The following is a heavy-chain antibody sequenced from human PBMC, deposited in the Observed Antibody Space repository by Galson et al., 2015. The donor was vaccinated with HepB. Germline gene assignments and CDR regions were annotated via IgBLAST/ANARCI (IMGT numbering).Heavy chain of an antibody. CDR1: GYTFTGYY. D-gene: IGHD2-15*01. CDR3: AREGVVVAATLVSGAFDI. CDR2: INPNSGGT. J-gene: IGHJ3*02. Sequence: SVKVSCKASGYTFTGYYMHRVRQAPGQGLEWMGWINPNSGGTNYAQKFQGRVTMTRDTSISTAYMELSRLRSDDTAVYYCAREGVVVAATLVSGAFDIWGQGTMVTVSS. V-gene: IGHV1-2*02.